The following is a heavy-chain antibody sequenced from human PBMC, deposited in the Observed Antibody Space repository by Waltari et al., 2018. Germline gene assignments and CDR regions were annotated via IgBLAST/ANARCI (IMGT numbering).Heavy chain of an antibody. J-gene: IGHJ6*02. Sequence: QMQLQQWGAGLLKPSEPLSLTCAVYGGSFSGYSWSWIPPPPGKGLEWIGEINHSGSTNYNPSLKSRVTISVDTSKNQFSLKLSSVTAADTAVYYCARLEKMVRGVTTHYGMDVWGQGTTVTVSS. V-gene: IGHV4-34*01. CDR3: ARLEKMVRGVTTHYGMDV. D-gene: IGHD3-10*01. CDR1: GGSFSGYS. CDR2: INHSGST.